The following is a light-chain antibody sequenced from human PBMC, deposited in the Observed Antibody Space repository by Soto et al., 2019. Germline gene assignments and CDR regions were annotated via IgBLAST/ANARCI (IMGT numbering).Light chain of an antibody. CDR1: SSNIGSNY. CDR3: AAWDDSLSGPNV. V-gene: IGLV1-47*01. Sequence: QSVLTQPPSASGTPGQRVTISCSGSSSNIGSNYVCWYQQLPGTAPKLLIYRNNQRPSGVPDRFSGSKSGTSASLAISGLRSDDEADYYCAAWDDSLSGPNVFGTGTKVTVL. CDR2: RNN. J-gene: IGLJ1*01.